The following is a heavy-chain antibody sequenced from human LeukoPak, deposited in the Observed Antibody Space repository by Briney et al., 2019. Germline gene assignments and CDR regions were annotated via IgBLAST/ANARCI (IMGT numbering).Heavy chain of an antibody. J-gene: IGHJ4*02. CDR3: ARDPLLWELPSDY. Sequence: GGSLRLSCAASGFTFSSYAMSWVRQAPGKGLEWVSAISGSGGSTYYADSVKGRFTISRDNSKNTVYLQMNSLRAEDTAVYYCARDPLLWELPSDYWGQGTLVTVSS. D-gene: IGHD1-26*01. CDR2: ISGSGGST. V-gene: IGHV3-23*01. CDR1: GFTFSSYA.